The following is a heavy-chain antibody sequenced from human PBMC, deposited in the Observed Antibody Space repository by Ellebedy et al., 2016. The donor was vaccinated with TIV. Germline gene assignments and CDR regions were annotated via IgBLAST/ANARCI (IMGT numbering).Heavy chain of an antibody. CDR1: GFTFSSYS. J-gene: IGHJ6*02. V-gene: IGHV3-48*04. Sequence: GESLKISCAASGFTFSSYSMNWVRQAPGKGLEWVSYISSSSSIYYADSVKGRFTIPRDNAKNSLYLQMTSLRAEDTAVYCCAGGGGRWALDVWGQGTTVTVSS. CDR2: ISSSSSI. D-gene: IGHD3-16*01. CDR3: AGGGGRWALDV.